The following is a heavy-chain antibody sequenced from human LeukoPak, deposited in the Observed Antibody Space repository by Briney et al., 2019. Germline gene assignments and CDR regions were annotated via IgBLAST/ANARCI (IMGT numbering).Heavy chain of an antibody. CDR3: AREGSGWQEDYYGMDV. D-gene: IGHD6-19*01. J-gene: IGHJ6*02. Sequence: SETLSLTCTVSGGSISSGGYYWSWIRQPPGKGLEWIGYIYHSGSTYYNPSLKSRVTISVDRSKNQFSLRLSSVTAADTAVYYCAREGSGWQEDYYGMDVWGQGTTVTVSS. CDR1: GGSISSGGYY. V-gene: IGHV4-30-2*01. CDR2: IYHSGST.